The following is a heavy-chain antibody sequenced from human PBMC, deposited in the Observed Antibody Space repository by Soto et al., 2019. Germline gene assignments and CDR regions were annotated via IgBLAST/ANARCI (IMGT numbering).Heavy chain of an antibody. V-gene: IGHV4-31*03. J-gene: IGHJ3*02. CDR1: GGSISSGGYY. CDR2: IYYSGST. D-gene: IGHD3-22*01. Sequence: PSETLSLTCTVSGGSISSGGYYWSWIRQHPGKGLEWIGYIYYSGSTYYNPSLKGRVTISVDTSKNQFSLKLSSVTAADTAVYYCARQITMISPWAFDIWGQGTMVTVSS. CDR3: ARQITMISPWAFDI.